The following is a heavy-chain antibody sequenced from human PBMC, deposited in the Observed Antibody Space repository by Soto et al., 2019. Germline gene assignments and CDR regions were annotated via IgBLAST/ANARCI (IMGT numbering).Heavy chain of an antibody. CDR3: ARAPYRITFGGVIDY. CDR1: GFTFSDYW. CDR2: IKSDGSST. V-gene: IGHV3-74*01. Sequence: PGGSLRLSCAASGFTFSDYWMHWVRQAPGKGLVWVSRIKSDGSSTSYADSVKGRFTISRDNAKNTLYLQMHSLRAEDTAVYYCARAPYRITFGGVIDYWGQGTLVTVSS. D-gene: IGHD3-16*01. J-gene: IGHJ4*02.